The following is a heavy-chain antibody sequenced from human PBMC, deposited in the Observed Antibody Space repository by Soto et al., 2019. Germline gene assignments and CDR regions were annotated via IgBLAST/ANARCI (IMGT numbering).Heavy chain of an antibody. J-gene: IGHJ4*02. D-gene: IGHD5-18*01. V-gene: IGHV3-48*01. CDR3: AREGGYSYGYHY. Sequence: EVQLVESGGGLVQPGGSLRLSCAASGFTFSSYSMNWVRQAPGKGLEWVSYISTSSSTIYYADSVKGRFTISRDNAKNYLYLQINSLRAEDTAVYYCAREGGYSYGYHYWGQGTLVTVSS. CDR1: GFTFSSYS. CDR2: ISTSSSTI.